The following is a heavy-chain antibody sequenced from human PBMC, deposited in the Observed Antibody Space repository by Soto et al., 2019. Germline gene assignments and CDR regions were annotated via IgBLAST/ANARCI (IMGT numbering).Heavy chain of an antibody. CDR1: GFSLSTSGVG. Sequence: QITLKESGPTLVKPTQTLTLTCTFSGFSLSTSGVGVGWIRQPPGKALEWLALIYWDDDKRYSPSLKSRLTIXKXTXXNQVVLTMTNMDPVDTATYYCAHSLGSGNDNWFDPWGQGPLVTVSS. CDR2: IYWDDDK. CDR3: AHSLGSGNDNWFDP. V-gene: IGHV2-5*02. D-gene: IGHD2-15*01. J-gene: IGHJ5*02.